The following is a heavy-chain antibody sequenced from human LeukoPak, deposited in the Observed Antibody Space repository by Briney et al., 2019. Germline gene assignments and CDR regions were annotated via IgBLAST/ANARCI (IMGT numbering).Heavy chain of an antibody. D-gene: IGHD3-3*01. Sequence: QPGGSLRLSCAASGFTFSSYAMSWVRQAPGKGLEWVSAISDSGGSTYYADSVKGRFTISRDNSKNTLYLQMNSLRAEDTAVYYCAKVPGYDFWSGYSLVAPFDYWGQGTLVTVSS. CDR2: ISDSGGST. V-gene: IGHV3-23*01. CDR1: GFTFSSYA. J-gene: IGHJ4*02. CDR3: AKVPGYDFWSGYSLVAPFDY.